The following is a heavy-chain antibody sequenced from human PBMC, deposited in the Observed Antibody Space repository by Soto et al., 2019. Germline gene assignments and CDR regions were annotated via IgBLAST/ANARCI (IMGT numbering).Heavy chain of an antibody. J-gene: IGHJ4*02. CDR3: ARDDNYDDNGLDH. Sequence: QVQLVESGGGVVRPGRSLRLSCEATGFSFNTHGMHWVRQAPGKGPEWVAVIVNDGSEQAYSASVKGRFTISRDNSKNTLYIQMNNLRAEDTAVYYCARDDNYDDNGLDHWGQGILVTVSS. CDR1: GFSFNTHG. V-gene: IGHV3-33*01. D-gene: IGHD4-17*01. CDR2: IVNDGSEQ.